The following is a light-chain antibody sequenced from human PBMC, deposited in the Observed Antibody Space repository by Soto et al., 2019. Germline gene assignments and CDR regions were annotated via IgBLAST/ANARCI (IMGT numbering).Light chain of an antibody. CDR1: SSDVGGYNW. CDR3: ASYAGSHSV. J-gene: IGLJ1*01. CDR2: EVT. V-gene: IGLV2-8*01. Sequence: QSVLTQPPSASGSPGQSVTISCTGTSSDVGGYNWVSWHQQHPGKAPKLIIYEVTKRPSGVPDRFSGSKSGNTASLTVSGLQPEDEADYYCASYAGSHSVFGTGTKLTVL.